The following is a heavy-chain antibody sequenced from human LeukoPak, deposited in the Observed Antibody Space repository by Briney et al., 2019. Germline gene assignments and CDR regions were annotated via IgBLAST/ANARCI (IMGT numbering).Heavy chain of an antibody. D-gene: IGHD2-2*01. CDR1: GFTFSSYG. J-gene: IGHJ4*02. V-gene: IGHV3-23*01. CDR2: ISGSGGST. CDR3: AKGFGYCSGTSCYFLDY. Sequence: PGGSLRLSCAASGFTFSSYGMSWVRQAPGKGLEWVSGISGSGGSTYYADSVKGRFTISRDNSKNTLYLQMNSLRAEDTAVYYCAKGFGYCSGTSCYFLDYWGQGTLVTVSS.